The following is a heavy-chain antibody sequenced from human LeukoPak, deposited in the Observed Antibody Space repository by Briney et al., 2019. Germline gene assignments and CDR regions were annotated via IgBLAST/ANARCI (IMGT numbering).Heavy chain of an antibody. V-gene: IGHV4-59*01. CDR3: ARASSSGWSYYFDY. J-gene: IGHJ4*02. D-gene: IGHD6-19*01. CDR2: IYYSGST. Sequence: SETLSLTCTVSGDSISSYYWSWIRQPPGKGLEWMGYIYYSGSTNYNPSLKSRVTISVDTSKNQFSLKLSSVTAADTAVYYCARASSSGWSYYFDYWGQGTLVTVSS. CDR1: GDSISSYY.